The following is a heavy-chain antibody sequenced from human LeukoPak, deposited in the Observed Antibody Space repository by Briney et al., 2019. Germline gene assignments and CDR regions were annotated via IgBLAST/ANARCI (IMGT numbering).Heavy chain of an antibody. CDR3: AGDHGLYGDYGVVAAAGLDS. CDR2: ISSHELNI. Sequence: GRSLRLSCAASGFTFNTYTMHWVRQAPGKGLEWVALISSHELNIYYADSVKGRFTISRDNSKNTLYLQTNRLRSEDSAVYYCAGDHGLYGDYGVVAAAGLDSWGQGTLVTVSS. V-gene: IGHV3-30*04. CDR1: GFTFNTYT. J-gene: IGHJ4*02. D-gene: IGHD4-17*01.